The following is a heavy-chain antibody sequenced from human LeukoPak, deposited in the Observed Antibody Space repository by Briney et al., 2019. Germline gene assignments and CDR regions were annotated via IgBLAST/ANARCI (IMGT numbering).Heavy chain of an antibody. Sequence: SVKVSCKASGGTFSSYAISWVRQAPGQGLEWMGGIIPIFGTANYAQKFQGRVTITADESTSTAYMELSSLRSEDTAVYYCARDPARGATYGDYLFDYWGQGTLVTVSS. CDR2: IIPIFGTA. D-gene: IGHD4-17*01. CDR1: GGTFSSYA. CDR3: ARDPARGATYGDYLFDY. J-gene: IGHJ4*02. V-gene: IGHV1-69*13.